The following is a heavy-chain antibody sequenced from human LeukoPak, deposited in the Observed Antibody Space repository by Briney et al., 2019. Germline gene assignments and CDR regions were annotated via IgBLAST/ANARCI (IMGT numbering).Heavy chain of an antibody. CDR2: INHSGST. V-gene: IGHV4-34*01. J-gene: IGHJ3*02. Sequence: SETLSLTCAVYGGSFSGYYWSWIRQPPGKGLEGMGEINHSGSTNYNPSLKSRVTISVDTSKNQFSLKLSSVTAADTAVYYCAKSNGYGLIDIWGQGTMVTVSS. CDR3: AKSNGYGLIDI. D-gene: IGHD3-22*01. CDR1: GGSFSGYY.